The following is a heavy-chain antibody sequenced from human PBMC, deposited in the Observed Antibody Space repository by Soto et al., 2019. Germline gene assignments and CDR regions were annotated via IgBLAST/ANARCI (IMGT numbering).Heavy chain of an antibody. Sequence: GGSLRLSCAASGFTFSDYYMSWIRQAPGKGLEWVSYISSSGSTIYYADSVKGRFTISRDNAKNSLYLQMNSLRAEDTAVYYCARDGGQQLVRVYYYYYMDVWGKGTTVTVSS. CDR3: ARDGGQQLVRVYYYYYMDV. D-gene: IGHD6-13*01. CDR2: ISSSGSTI. V-gene: IGHV3-11*01. CDR1: GFTFSDYY. J-gene: IGHJ6*03.